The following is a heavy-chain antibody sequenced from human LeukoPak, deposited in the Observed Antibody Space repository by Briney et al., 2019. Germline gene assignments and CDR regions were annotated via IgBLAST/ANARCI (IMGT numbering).Heavy chain of an antibody. CDR2: IFTSGIT. CDR3: ARESSGSYYNPLGYMDV. Sequence: SETLSLTCTVSGGSISIYYWNWIRQPAGKGLEWIGRIFTSGITNYNPSLKSRVTMSVDTSKNQLSLNVSSVTAADTAVYYCARESSGSYYNPLGYMDVWGRGATVTVSS. CDR1: GGSISIYY. D-gene: IGHD3-10*01. J-gene: IGHJ6*03. V-gene: IGHV4-4*07.